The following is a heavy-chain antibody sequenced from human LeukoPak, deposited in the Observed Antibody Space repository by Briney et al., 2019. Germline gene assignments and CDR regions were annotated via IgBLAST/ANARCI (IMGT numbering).Heavy chain of an antibody. D-gene: IGHD3-22*01. CDR2: MNANSGNT. CDR3: ARGPDYYGSSPFDY. J-gene: IGHJ4*02. V-gene: IGHV1-8*01. Sequence: GASVKVSCKASGYTCTSYDINWVRQATGQGLEWMGWMNANSGNTGYAQKFQGRVTMTKNTSISTAYMELSSLRSEDTAVYYCARGPDYYGSSPFDYWGQGPLVAVSS. CDR1: GYTCTSYD.